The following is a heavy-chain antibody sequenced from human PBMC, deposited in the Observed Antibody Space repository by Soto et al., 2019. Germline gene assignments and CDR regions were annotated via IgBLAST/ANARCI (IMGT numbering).Heavy chain of an antibody. Sequence: HPGGSLRLSCAASGFTFSSYAMSWVRQAPGKGLEWVSAISGSGGSTYYADSVKGRFTVSRDNSKNTLYLQMNSLRAEDTAVYYCAQGGGVPAATFDYWGQGTLVTVSS. CDR1: GFTFSSYA. V-gene: IGHV3-23*01. CDR3: AQGGGVPAATFDY. D-gene: IGHD2-2*01. CDR2: ISGSGGST. J-gene: IGHJ4*02.